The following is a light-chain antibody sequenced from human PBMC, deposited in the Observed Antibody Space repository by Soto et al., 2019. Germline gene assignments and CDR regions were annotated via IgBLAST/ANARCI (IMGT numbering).Light chain of an antibody. CDR3: SSYAGTNNLV. Sequence: QSVLTQPPSASGCPGQSVTISCTGTSSDVGGYNYVSWYQQYPGKAPKIMIYEVSERPSGVPVRFSGSKSGNTASLTVSGLQAEDEADYYCSSYAGTNNLVFGGGTKLTVL. J-gene: IGLJ3*02. CDR2: EVS. CDR1: SSDVGGYNY. V-gene: IGLV2-8*01.